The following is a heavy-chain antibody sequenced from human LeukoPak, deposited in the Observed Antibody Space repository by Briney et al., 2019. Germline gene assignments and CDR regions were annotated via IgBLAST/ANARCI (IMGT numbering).Heavy chain of an antibody. Sequence: ASVKVSCKASGYTFTGYYMHWVRQAPGQGLEWMGWINPNSGGTNYAQKFQGRVTMTSDTSISTAYMELSRLRSDDTAVYYCARDGGSIVVVPYFDYWGQGTLVTVSS. CDR1: GYTFTGYY. J-gene: IGHJ4*02. CDR2: INPNSGGT. V-gene: IGHV1-2*02. CDR3: ARDGGSIVVVPYFDY. D-gene: IGHD3-22*01.